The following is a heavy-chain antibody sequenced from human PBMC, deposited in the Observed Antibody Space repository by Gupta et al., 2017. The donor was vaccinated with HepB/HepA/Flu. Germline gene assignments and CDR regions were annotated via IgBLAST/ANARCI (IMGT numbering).Heavy chain of an antibody. CDR3: AREMLAAIRGLDAFDI. V-gene: IGHV3-33*01. CDR2: IWYDGSNK. Sequence: QVQLVESGGGVVQPGRSLRLSCAASGFTFSSYGMHWVRQAPGKGLEWVAVIWYDGSNKYYADSVKGRFTISRDNSKNTLYLQMNSLRAEDTAVYYCAREMLAAIRGLDAFDIWGQGTMVTVSS. CDR1: GFTFSSYG. J-gene: IGHJ3*02. D-gene: IGHD3-10*01.